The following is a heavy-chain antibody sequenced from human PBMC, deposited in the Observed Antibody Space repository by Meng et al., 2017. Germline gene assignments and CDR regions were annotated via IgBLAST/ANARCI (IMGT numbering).Heavy chain of an antibody. J-gene: IGHJ4*02. V-gene: IGHV3-30*01. Sequence: GESLKISCAASEFTFSNYAMHWVRQAPGKGLEWVAVISYDGSNEDYADSVKGRFTISRDNSQNTLFLEVNSLRVEDSAVYYCTRSYYYESTGYIQDFDYWGLGTLVTGSS. CDR2: ISYDGSNE. CDR1: EFTFSNYA. D-gene: IGHD3-22*01. CDR3: TRSYYYESTGYIQDFDY.